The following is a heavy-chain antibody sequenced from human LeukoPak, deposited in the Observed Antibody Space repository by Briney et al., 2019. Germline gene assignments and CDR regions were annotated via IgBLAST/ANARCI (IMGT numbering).Heavy chain of an antibody. V-gene: IGHV4-61*02. CDR1: GGSISSGSYY. J-gene: IGHJ4*02. CDR2: IYTSGST. D-gene: IGHD3-22*01. Sequence: PSETLSLTYTVSGGSISSGSYYWSWIRQPAGKGLEWIGRIYTSGSTNYNPSLKTRVTISVDTSKNQFSLKLSSVTAADTAVYYCARDSYYYDSSGYYYYFDYWGQGTLVTVSS. CDR3: ARDSYYYDSSGYYYYFDY.